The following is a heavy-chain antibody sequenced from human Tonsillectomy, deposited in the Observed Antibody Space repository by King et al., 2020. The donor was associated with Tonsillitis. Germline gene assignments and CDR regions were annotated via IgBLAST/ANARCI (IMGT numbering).Heavy chain of an antibody. D-gene: IGHD6-19*01. CDR2: IYTSGST. J-gene: IGHJ4*02. CDR3: ARDKGDSSGWYYFDY. CDR1: GGSISSDY. Sequence: QLQESGPGLVKPSETLSLTCTVSGGSISSDYWSWIRQPAGKGLEWIGRIYTSGSTKYSPSLKSRVTMSVDRSKKQFSLKLSSVTAADTAVYYCARDKGDSSGWYYFDYCGQGTLVTVSS. V-gene: IGHV4-4*07.